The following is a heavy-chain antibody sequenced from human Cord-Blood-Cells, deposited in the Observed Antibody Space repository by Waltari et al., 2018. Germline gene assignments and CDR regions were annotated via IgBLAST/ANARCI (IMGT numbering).Heavy chain of an antibody. CDR2: INHSGST. V-gene: IGHV4-34*01. CDR1: GGSFSGYY. CDR3: ARGLKGGSYYFDY. Sequence: HVQLQQRGAALLKPSETLSLTCAGYGGSFSGYYWSCSRQPPGKGLEWIGEINHSGSTNYNPSLKSRVTISVDTSKNQFSLKLSSVTAADTAVYYCARGLKGGSYYFDYWGQGTLVTVSS. D-gene: IGHD1-26*01. J-gene: IGHJ4*02.